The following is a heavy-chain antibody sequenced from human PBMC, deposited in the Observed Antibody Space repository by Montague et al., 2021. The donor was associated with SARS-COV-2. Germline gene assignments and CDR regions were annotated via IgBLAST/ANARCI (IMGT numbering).Heavy chain of an antibody. CDR3: ARGGATYYYDTGGYVNAFDT. V-gene: IGHV4-59*01. CDR2: IYYNGYT. J-gene: IGHJ3*02. CDR1: GDSISTYY. Sequence: SETLSLTCTVSGDSISTYYWSWIRQPPGKGLEWIGNIYYNGYTNYNPSXXSRVTISVDTSKNQFSLRLSSVTAADTAVYFCARGGATYYYDTGGYVNAFDTWGQGTMVTVSS. D-gene: IGHD3-22*01.